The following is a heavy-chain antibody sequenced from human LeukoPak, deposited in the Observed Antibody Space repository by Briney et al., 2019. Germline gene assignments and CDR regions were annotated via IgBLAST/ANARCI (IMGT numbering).Heavy chain of an antibody. CDR3: AGDWTGYQYYFDS. D-gene: IGHD3/OR15-3a*01. Sequence: GGSLRLSCAASXFXXSXXXXXXVXXXPGXXXXXVFXXSSRSSYIYYADSVKGRFTISRDNAKNSLFLQMNSLRAEDTAIYYXAGDWTGYQYYFDSWGQGTLVTVSS. CDR2: XSSRSSYI. J-gene: IGHJ4*02. V-gene: IGHV3-21*04. CDR1: XFXXSXXX.